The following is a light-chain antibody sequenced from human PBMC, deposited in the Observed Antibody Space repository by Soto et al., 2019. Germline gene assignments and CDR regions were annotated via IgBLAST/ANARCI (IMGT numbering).Light chain of an antibody. CDR2: VAS. CDR1: QSIDTY. V-gene: IGKV1-39*01. Sequence: DIQMTQSPSSLSASVGDRVTVTCRASQSIDTYLNWYQQRPGQAPKLLIYVASTLHSGVPSRFSGSGSRTHFTLTISSLQPEDFATYYCQQNQDIPPTFGQGTRVERK. J-gene: IGKJ1*01. CDR3: QQNQDIPPT.